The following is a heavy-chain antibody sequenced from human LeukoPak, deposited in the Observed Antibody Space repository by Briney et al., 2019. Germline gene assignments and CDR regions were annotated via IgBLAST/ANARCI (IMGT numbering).Heavy chain of an antibody. D-gene: IGHD1-26*01. CDR1: GFTFSSYA. J-gene: IGHJ4*02. CDR2: ISGSGGNT. CDR3: ASQRSYSGSYVTFDF. Sequence: GGSLRLSCAASGFTFSSYAMSWVRQAPGKGLEWASAISGSGGNTYYAESVKGRFTISRDNSKDTLCLQMNSLRAEDTAVYYCASQRSYSGSYVTFDFWGQGTLVTVSS. V-gene: IGHV3-23*01.